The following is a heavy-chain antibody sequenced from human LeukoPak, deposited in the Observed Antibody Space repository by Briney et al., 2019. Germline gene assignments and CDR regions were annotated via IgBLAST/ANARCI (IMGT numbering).Heavy chain of an antibody. CDR3: AMAYSSSWYYFDY. D-gene: IGHD6-13*01. Sequence: SETLSLICTVSGGSIRVYFWTWIRQPPGKGLEWIGYIYYSGSTNYNPSLKSRVTIAVDTSKNQFSLRLNSVTAADTAVYYCAMAYSSSWYYFDYWGQRTLVTVSS. V-gene: IGHV4-59*01. CDR2: IYYSGST. CDR1: GGSIRVYF. J-gene: IGHJ4*02.